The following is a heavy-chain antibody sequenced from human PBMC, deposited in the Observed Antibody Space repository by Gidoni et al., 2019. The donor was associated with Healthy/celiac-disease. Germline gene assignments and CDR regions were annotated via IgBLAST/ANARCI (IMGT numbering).Heavy chain of an antibody. V-gene: IGHV3-15*01. CDR3: TTDPMGMQDPRPYYYYYYMDV. J-gene: IGHJ6*03. CDR2: IKSKTDGGTT. CDR1: SNAW. Sequence: SNAWMSWVRQAPGKGLEWVGRIKSKTDGGTTDYAAPVKGRFTISRDDSKKNTLYLQMNSLKTEDTAVYYCTTDPMGMQDPRPYYYYYYMDVWGKGTTVTVSS. D-gene: IGHD7-27*01.